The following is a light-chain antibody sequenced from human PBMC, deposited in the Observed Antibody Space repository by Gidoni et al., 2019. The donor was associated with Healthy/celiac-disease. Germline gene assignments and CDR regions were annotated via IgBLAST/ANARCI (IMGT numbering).Light chain of an antibody. CDR3: QQSYSYSLT. V-gene: IGKV1-39*01. CDR1: QSINTY. Sequence: DIQMTLSPSSLSASVGDRVTITCRASQSINTYVNWYQQKPGKAPKLLIYAASSLQSGVPSRFSGSGSGTDFTLTITSLQPEDFATYYCQQSYSYSLTFGGGTKVEIK. J-gene: IGKJ4*01. CDR2: AAS.